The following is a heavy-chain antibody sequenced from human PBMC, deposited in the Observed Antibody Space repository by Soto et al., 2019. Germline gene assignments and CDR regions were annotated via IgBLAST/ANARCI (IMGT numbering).Heavy chain of an antibody. Sequence: VEMVQSGAEVKKPGASVKVSCKASGYTFTDYFIHWVRQAPGQGLEWMGWINPNSGGTNYAQKFQGRVTMTRDTSITTVYMDLSRLRSDDTATXXXXXXXKIPANAIHDGRWGQGTLVTVSS. CDR2: INPNSGGT. V-gene: IGHV1-2*02. J-gene: IGHJ4*02. D-gene: IGHD2-2*01. CDR3: XXXXKIPANAIHDGR. CDR1: GYTFTDYF.